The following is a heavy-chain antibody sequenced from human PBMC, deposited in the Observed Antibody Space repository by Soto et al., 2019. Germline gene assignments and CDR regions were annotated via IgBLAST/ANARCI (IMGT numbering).Heavy chain of an antibody. CDR2: IYYSGST. V-gene: IGHV4-39*01. Sequence: SETLSLTCTVSGGSISSSSYYWGWIRQPPGKGLEWIGSIYYSGSTYYNPSLKSRVTISVDTSKNQFSLKLSSVTAADMAVYYCARRMYCSSTSCLFDYWGQGTLVTVSS. CDR3: ARRMYCSSTSCLFDY. CDR1: GGSISSSSYY. J-gene: IGHJ4*02. D-gene: IGHD2-2*01.